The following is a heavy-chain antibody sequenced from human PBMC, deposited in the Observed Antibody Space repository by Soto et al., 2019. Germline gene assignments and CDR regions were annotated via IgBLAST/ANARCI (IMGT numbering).Heavy chain of an antibody. CDR3: ARLPSRHLVDY. CDR2: MFYGVST. D-gene: IGHD3-3*02. V-gene: IGHV4-39*01. J-gene: IGHJ4*02. Sequence: SETLSLTCTVSGSSISSSGYYWGWIRQPPGKGLEWIGSMFYGVSTYYNPSLKSRVTVSVDTSKNQFSLNLSSVTAADTAVYYCARLPSRHLVDYWGQGTLVTVSS. CDR1: GSSISSSGYY.